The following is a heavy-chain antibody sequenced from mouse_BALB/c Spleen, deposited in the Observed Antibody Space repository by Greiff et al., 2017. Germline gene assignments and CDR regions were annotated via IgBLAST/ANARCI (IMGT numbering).Heavy chain of an antibody. CDR3: ARGEYGNYLAY. Sequence: QVQLQQSGAELARPGASVKLSCKASGYTFTSYWMQWVKQRPGQGLEWIGAIYPGDGDTRYTQKFKGKATLTADKSSSTAYMQLSSLASEDSAVYYCARGEYGNYLAYWGQGTLVTVSA. V-gene: IGHV1-87*01. J-gene: IGHJ3*01. D-gene: IGHD2-10*02. CDR2: IYPGDGDT. CDR1: GYTFTSYW.